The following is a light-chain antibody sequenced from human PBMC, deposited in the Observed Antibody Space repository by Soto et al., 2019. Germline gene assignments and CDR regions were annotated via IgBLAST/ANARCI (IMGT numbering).Light chain of an antibody. CDR1: DSNIGENFD. CDR3: QSYASGLSGSV. CDR2: GNN. Sequence: QLVLTQPPSVSGAPGQRVTISCTGSDSNIGENFDIHWYQQLPGTAPKLLIYGNNNRPSGVPDRFSASRSGTSASLAITGLQAEDEADYYCQSYASGLSGSVFGGGTQLTVL. V-gene: IGLV1-40*01. J-gene: IGLJ7*01.